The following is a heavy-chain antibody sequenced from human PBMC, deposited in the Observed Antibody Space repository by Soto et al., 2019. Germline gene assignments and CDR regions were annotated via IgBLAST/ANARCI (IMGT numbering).Heavy chain of an antibody. Sequence: EAQLLESGGGLVQPEGSLRLSCAASGFIFREYAMSWVRQAPGKGLEWVSVVGGRGGGIYYADSVRGRFIVSRDDSSDTLYLQMDRLRVEDTAIYYCAKDSFSRNGIHDPFDIWGQGTMVTVSS. CDR3: AKDSFSRNGIHDPFDI. J-gene: IGHJ3*02. CDR1: GFIFREYA. D-gene: IGHD2-8*01. V-gene: IGHV3-23*01. CDR2: VGGRGGGI.